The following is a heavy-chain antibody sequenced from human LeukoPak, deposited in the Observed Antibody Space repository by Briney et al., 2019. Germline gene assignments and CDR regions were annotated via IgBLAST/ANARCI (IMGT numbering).Heavy chain of an antibody. CDR1: GNTFTSYY. V-gene: IGHV1-46*01. Sequence: GASVKVSCKASGNTFTSYYIHWVRQAPGQGLEWMGIINPSGGSTGYAQKFQGRVTMTRDTSTSTGYMELSSLRSEDTAVYYCARGHYRLIDYWGQGTLVTVSS. CDR3: ARGHYRLIDY. J-gene: IGHJ4*02. D-gene: IGHD1-26*01. CDR2: INPSGGST.